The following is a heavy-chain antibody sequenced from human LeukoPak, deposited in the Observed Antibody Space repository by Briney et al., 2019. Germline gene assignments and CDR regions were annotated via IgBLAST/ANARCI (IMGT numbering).Heavy chain of an antibody. D-gene: IGHD3-9*01. CDR1: GGSMNTYY. Sequence: SETLSLTCTVSGGSMNTYYWSWIRQPPGKGLEWIGYIYYSGSTNYNPSLKSRVTISVDTSKSQFSLKLNSVTAADTAVYYCARFYDILTGFDYWSQGTLVTVSS. J-gene: IGHJ4*02. V-gene: IGHV4-59*08. CDR3: ARFYDILTGFDY. CDR2: IYYSGST.